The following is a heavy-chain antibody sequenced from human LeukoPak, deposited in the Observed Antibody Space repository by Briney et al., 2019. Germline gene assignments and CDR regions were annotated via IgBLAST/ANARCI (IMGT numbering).Heavy chain of an antibody. Sequence: GGSLRLSCAASGFTFSSYAMSWVRQAPGKGLEWVSVISGSGGSTYYADSVKGRFTISRDNAKNTLYLQMNNLRAEDTAVYYCARGSVITMVRGVIAPFDYWGQGTLVTVSS. V-gene: IGHV3-23*01. J-gene: IGHJ4*02. CDR1: GFTFSSYA. D-gene: IGHD3-10*01. CDR3: ARGSVITMVRGVIAPFDY. CDR2: ISGSGGST.